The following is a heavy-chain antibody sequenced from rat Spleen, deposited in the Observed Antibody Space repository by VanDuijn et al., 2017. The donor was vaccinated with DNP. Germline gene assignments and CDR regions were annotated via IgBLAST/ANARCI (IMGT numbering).Heavy chain of an antibody. Sequence: EVKLVESGGGLVQPGGSLKLSCTASGFNFNDYWMGWVRQAPGKGLEWIAEINKDSSTIKYSPSSKDKFTISRDNAQNSLYLQMSKLGSDDTAIYYCVREELGVDYWGQGVMVTVSS. CDR3: VREELGVDY. CDR1: GFNFNDYW. CDR2: INKDSSTI. D-gene: IGHD3-6*01. V-gene: IGHV4-2*01. J-gene: IGHJ2*01.